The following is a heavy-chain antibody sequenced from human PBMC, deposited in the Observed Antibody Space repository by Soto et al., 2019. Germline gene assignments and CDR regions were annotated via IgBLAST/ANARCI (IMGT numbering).Heavy chain of an antibody. J-gene: IGHJ4*02. D-gene: IGHD1-1*01. CDR1: GFTFSIYA. CDR2: ISSSGDYI. CDR3: ARGDAYNSFDY. Sequence: GGSLRLSCEACGFTFSIYAMSWVRQVPGKGLEWVSSISSSGDYIYYADSVKGRFTISRDNAKNSLYLQMSSLRAGDTAMFYCARGDAYNSFDYWGQGALVTVSS. V-gene: IGHV3-21*01.